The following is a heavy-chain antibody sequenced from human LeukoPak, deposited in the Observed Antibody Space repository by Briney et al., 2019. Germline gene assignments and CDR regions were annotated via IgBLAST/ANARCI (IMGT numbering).Heavy chain of an antibody. D-gene: IGHD3-10*01. CDR2: ITSSSSTI. V-gene: IGHV3-48*01. Sequence: PGGSLRLSCAASGFTFSSYWMSWVRQAPGKGLEWVSYITSSSSTIYYADSVKGRFTISRDNAKNSLYLQMNSLRAEDTAVYYCARVVYGSGSYYRFFDYWGQGTLVTVSS. J-gene: IGHJ4*02. CDR3: ARVVYGSGSYYRFFDY. CDR1: GFTFSSYW.